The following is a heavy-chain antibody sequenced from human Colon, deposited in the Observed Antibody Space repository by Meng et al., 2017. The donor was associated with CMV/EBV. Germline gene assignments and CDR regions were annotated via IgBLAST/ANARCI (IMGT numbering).Heavy chain of an antibody. CDR3: ARDTPHRLFEY. CDR2: FNPNTGGT. CDR1: GYIVTDYY. J-gene: IGHJ4*02. V-gene: IGHV1-2*06. D-gene: IGHD2-21*02. Sequence: CKTSGYIVTDYYLHWVRQAPGQGLEWMGRFNPNTGGTNYAQKFQGRVTMTRDPSITTAFLELSKLMSDDTAIYYCARDTPHRLFEYWGQGTLVTVSS.